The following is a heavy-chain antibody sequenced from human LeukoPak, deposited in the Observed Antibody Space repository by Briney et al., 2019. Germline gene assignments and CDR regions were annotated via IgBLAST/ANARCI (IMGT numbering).Heavy chain of an antibody. CDR3: ASLASSFYDAFDI. J-gene: IGHJ3*02. CDR2: INPNSGGT. D-gene: IGHD6-6*01. Sequence: ASVKVSCKASGYTFTGYYMHWVRQAPGQGLEWMGRINPNSGGTNYAQKFQGRVTMTRDTSISTAYMELSRLRSDDTAVYYCASLASSFYDAFDIWGQGKMVTVSS. CDR1: GYTFTGYY. V-gene: IGHV1-2*06.